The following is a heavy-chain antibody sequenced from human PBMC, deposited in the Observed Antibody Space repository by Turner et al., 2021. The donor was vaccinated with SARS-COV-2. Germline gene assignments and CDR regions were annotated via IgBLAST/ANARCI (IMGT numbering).Heavy chain of an antibody. CDR2: IYYSGGT. V-gene: IGHV4-39*01. Sequence: QLQLQESGPGLVKPSETLSLTCTVSGGSISSSSYYWGWIRQPPGKGLEWIGSIYYSGGTYNNSFLKSRVTMSVDTSKNQFSLKLTSVTAADTAVYYCARHSPELRGDFFDYWGQGTLVTVSS. CDR1: GGSISSSSYY. D-gene: IGHD1-26*01. J-gene: IGHJ4*02. CDR3: ARHSPELRGDFFDY.